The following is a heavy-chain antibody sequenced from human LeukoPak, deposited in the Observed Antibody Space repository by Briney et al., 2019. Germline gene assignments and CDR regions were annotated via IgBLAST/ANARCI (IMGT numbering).Heavy chain of an antibody. Sequence: GGSLRLSCAASGFTFSSSWMTWVRQAPGKGREWVANINQDGSEKYYVDSVRGRFTISRDNARNSLYLQMHSLRAEDTAVFYCTGHYGMNVWGQGTTVTVSS. V-gene: IGHV3-7*01. J-gene: IGHJ6*02. CDR1: GFTFSSSW. CDR3: TGHYGMNV. CDR2: INQDGSEK.